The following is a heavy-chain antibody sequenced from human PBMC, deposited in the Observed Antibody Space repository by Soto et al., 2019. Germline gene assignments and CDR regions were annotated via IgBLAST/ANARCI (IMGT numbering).Heavy chain of an antibody. CDR3: AKVVGGSGSYYSPNYYYYGMDV. J-gene: IGHJ6*02. CDR2: ISGSGGST. Sequence: GGSLRLSCAASGFTFSSYAMSWVRQAPGKGLEWVSAISGSGGSTYYAGSVKGRFTISRDNSKNTLYLQMNRLRAEDTAVYYCAKVVGGSGSYYSPNYYYYGMDVWGQGTTVTVSS. D-gene: IGHD3-10*01. CDR1: GFTFSSYA. V-gene: IGHV3-23*01.